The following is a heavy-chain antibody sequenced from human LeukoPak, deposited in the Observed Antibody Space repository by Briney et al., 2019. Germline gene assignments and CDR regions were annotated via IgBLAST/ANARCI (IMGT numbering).Heavy chain of an antibody. J-gene: IGHJ6*02. D-gene: IGHD6-13*01. CDR3: AALAAANHYYYYGMDV. Sequence: SQTLSLTCTVSGGSISSGSYYWSWIRQPAGKGLEWIGRIYTSGRTNYNPSLKSRVTISVDTSKNQFSLKLSSVTAADTAVYYCAALAAANHYYYYGMDVWGQGTTVTVSS. CDR2: IYTSGRT. V-gene: IGHV4-61*02. CDR1: GGSISSGSYY.